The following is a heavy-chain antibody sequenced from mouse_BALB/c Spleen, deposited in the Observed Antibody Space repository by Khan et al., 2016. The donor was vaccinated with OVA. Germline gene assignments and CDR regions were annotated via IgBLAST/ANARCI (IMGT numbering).Heavy chain of an antibody. CDR2: INTYTGEP. CDR1: GYTFTNYG. J-gene: IGHJ1*01. V-gene: IGHV9-3-1*01. CDR3: ARMKPYWYFDL. Sequence: QIQLVQSGPELKKPGETVKISCKASGYTFTNYGMNWVKQAPGKGLKWMGWINTYTGEPTYADDFKGRFAFSLETSASTAYLQINNLKNEDTAEYFCARMKPYWYFDLWGAGTTVTVSS.